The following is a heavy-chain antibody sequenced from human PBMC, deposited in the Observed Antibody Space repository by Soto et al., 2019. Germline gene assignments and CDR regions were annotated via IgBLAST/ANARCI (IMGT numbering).Heavy chain of an antibody. Sequence: GGSLGLSCSASGFTFNTYSMNWVRQAPGKGLEWVSYISSSSSTIYYADSVKGRFTISRDNAKNSLYLQMNSLRAEDTAVYYCAREYCSGTSCLNWFDPWGQGTLVTVSS. V-gene: IGHV3-48*01. CDR1: GFTFNTYS. J-gene: IGHJ5*02. CDR3: AREYCSGTSCLNWFDP. CDR2: ISSSSSTI. D-gene: IGHD2-2*01.